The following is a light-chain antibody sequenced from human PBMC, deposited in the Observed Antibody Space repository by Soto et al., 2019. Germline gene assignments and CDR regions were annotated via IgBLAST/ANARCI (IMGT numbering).Light chain of an antibody. J-gene: IGKJ1*01. CDR2: TAS. CDR3: QQTYTFPWT. Sequence: DLRMTQSPSSLSASVGDTVTITCRASQGISDYLSWFQHKPGEAPKLLIYTASSLQGGVPLRFSGAGSRTDFSLTIRGLQPEDSATYYCQQTYTFPWTFGKGNRV. CDR1: QGISDY. V-gene: IGKV1-39*01.